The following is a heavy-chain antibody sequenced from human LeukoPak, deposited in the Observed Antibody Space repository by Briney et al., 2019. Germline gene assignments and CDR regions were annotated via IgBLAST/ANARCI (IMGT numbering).Heavy chain of an antibody. CDR2: IYYSGST. CDR3: AIPSWISVFGDAFDI. V-gene: IGHV4-39*01. D-gene: IGHD2-8*01. Sequence: SETLSLTCTVSGGSIGSSSYYWGWIRQPPGKGLEWIGSIYYSGSTYYNPSLKGRVTISVDTSKNQFSLKLSSVTAADTAVYYCAIPSWISVFGDAFDIWGQGTMVTVSS. CDR1: GGSIGSSSYY. J-gene: IGHJ3*02.